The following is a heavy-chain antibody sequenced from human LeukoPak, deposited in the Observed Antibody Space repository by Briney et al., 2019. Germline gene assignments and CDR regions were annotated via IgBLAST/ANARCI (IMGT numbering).Heavy chain of an antibody. D-gene: IGHD3-22*01. CDR1: GCTFDDYG. Sequence: PGGSLRLSCAASGCTFDDYGMSWVRQAPGKGLEWVSGINWNGGSTGYADSVKGRFTISRDNAKNSLYLQMNSLRAEDTALYYCARVTAYYDSSGYSGYYYFDYWGQGTLVTVSS. CDR3: ARVTAYYDSSGYSGYYYFDY. J-gene: IGHJ4*02. V-gene: IGHV3-20*04. CDR2: INWNGGST.